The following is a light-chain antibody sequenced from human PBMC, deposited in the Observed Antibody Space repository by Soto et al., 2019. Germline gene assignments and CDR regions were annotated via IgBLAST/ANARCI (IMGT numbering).Light chain of an antibody. CDR3: SSYTSSTTWV. V-gene: IGLV2-14*01. Sequence: QSALTQPASVSAYLGQSITISCTGTSTDVGGYNYVSWYQQHPGKAPKFMIYEVSNRPSGVSNRFSGSKSGNTASLTISGLQAEDEADYYCSSYTSSTTWVFGGGTKVTVL. CDR1: STDVGGYNY. J-gene: IGLJ3*02. CDR2: EVS.